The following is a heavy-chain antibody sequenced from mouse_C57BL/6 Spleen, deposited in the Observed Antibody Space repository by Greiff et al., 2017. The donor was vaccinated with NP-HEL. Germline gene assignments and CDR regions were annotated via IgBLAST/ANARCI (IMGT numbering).Heavy chain of an antibody. D-gene: IGHD2-5*01. Sequence: VQLQQSGPELVKPGASVKISCKASGYSFTGYYMNWVKQSPEKSLEWIGEINPSTGGTTYNQKFKAKATLTVDKSSSTAYMQLKSLTSEDSAVYYCARGGPTIVTYYFDYWGQGTTLTVSS. CDR3: ARGGPTIVTYYFDY. CDR2: INPSTGGT. J-gene: IGHJ2*01. CDR1: GYSFTGYY. V-gene: IGHV1-42*01.